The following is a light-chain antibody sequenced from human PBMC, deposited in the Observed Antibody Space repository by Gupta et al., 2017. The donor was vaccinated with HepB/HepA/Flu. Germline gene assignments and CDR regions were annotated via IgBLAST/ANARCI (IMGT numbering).Light chain of an antibody. CDR1: SSNIGAGYD. CDR3: QSYDSSLSVV. V-gene: IGLV1-40*01. CDR2: GNS. J-gene: IGLJ2*01. Sequence: QSVLTQPPSVSGAPGQRVTISCTGSSSNIGAGYDVHWYQQLPGTAPKLLSYGNSNRPSGVPDRFSGSKSGTSDSLAITGLQAEDEADYDCQSYDSSLSVVFGGGTKLTVL.